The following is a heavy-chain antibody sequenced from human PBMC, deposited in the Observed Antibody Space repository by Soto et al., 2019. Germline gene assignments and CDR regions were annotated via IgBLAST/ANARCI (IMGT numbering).Heavy chain of an antibody. CDR1: GFTFSSYA. Sequence: GGSLRLSCAASGFTFSSYAMSWVRQAPGKGLEWVSAISGSGGSTYYADSVKGRFTISRDNSKNTLYLQMNSLRAEDTAVYYCALNYDFWSGYYTDGDYFDYWGQGTLVTVSS. V-gene: IGHV3-23*01. D-gene: IGHD3-3*01. CDR2: ISGSGGST. CDR3: ALNYDFWSGYYTDGDYFDY. J-gene: IGHJ4*02.